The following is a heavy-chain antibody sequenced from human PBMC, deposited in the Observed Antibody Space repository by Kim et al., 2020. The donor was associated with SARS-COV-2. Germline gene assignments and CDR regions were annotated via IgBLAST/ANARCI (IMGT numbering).Heavy chain of an antibody. CDR1: GYTFTGYY. CDR2: INPNSGGT. CDR3: ARDRSSSWYYYYYGMDV. Sequence: ASVKVSCKASGYTFTGYYMHWVRQAPGQGLEWMGRINPNSGGTNYAQKFQGRVTMTRDTSISTAYMELSRLRSDDTAVYYCARDRSSSWYYYYYGMDVWGQGTTVTVSS. V-gene: IGHV1-2*06. D-gene: IGHD6-13*01. J-gene: IGHJ6*02.